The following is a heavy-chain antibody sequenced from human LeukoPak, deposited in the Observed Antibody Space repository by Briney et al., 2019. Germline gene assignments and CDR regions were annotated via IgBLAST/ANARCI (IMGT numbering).Heavy chain of an antibody. CDR2: IYSTGNT. CDR3: ARDSYSYGYGGFDY. D-gene: IGHD5-18*01. J-gene: IGHJ4*02. Sequence: SETLSLTCTASGGPISSVDRYGSWIRHSPGKGLDWIGYIYSTGNTYYNPSLKSRVIISVDTSKNQFSLELNSVTAADTAVYYCARDSYSYGYGGFDYWGQGILVTVSS. CDR1: GGPISSVDRY. V-gene: IGHV4-30-4*01.